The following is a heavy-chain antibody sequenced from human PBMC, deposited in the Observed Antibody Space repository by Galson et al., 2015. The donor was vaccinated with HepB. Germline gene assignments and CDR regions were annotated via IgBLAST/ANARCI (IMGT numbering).Heavy chain of an antibody. Sequence: SLRLSCAASEFTFSSYAMHWVRQAPGKGLEWVAVISYDGSNKYYADSVKGRFTISRDNSKNTLYLQMNSLRAEDTAVYYCARDLGEEYYYGMDVWGQGTTVTVSS. CDR3: ARDLGEEYYYGMDV. D-gene: IGHD3-16*01. CDR2: ISYDGSNK. V-gene: IGHV3-30-3*01. CDR1: EFTFSSYA. J-gene: IGHJ6*02.